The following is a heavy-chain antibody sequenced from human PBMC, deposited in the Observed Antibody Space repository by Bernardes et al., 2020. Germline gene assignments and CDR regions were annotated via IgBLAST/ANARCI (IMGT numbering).Heavy chain of an antibody. CDR1: GFTFSSYA. CDR2: ISGSGGST. J-gene: IGHJ5*02. V-gene: IGHV3-23*01. Sequence: DGSLKLSCAASGFTFSSYAMSWVRQAPGKGLDWVSAISGSGGSTYYADSVKGRFTISRDNSKNTLYLQMNSLRAEDTAVYYCANSDIVVVRGSGWFDPWGQGTLVTVSS. D-gene: IGHD2-15*01. CDR3: ANSDIVVVRGSGWFDP.